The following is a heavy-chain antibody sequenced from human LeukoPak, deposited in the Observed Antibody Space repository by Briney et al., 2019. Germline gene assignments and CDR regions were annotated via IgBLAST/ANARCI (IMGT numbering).Heavy chain of an antibody. CDR1: GFTVSSNY. D-gene: IGHD2-15*01. J-gene: IGHJ4*02. Sequence: PGGSLRLSCAASGFTVSSNYMTWVRQAPGKGLEWVSLIYSAGGTYYTDSVKGRFTISRHSSKNTLYLQMNSLRAEDTAVYHCARGQSVAEWGQGTLVTVSS. V-gene: IGHV3-53*01. CDR2: IYSAGGT. CDR3: ARGQSVAE.